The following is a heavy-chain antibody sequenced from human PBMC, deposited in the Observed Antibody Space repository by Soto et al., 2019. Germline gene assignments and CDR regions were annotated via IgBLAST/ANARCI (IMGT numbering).Heavy chain of an antibody. V-gene: IGHV3-23*01. CDR3: AKARAQYYDFWSGYPVDY. CDR1: GFTFSSYA. J-gene: IGHJ4*02. D-gene: IGHD3-3*01. CDR2: ISGSGGST. Sequence: EVQLLESGGGLVQPGGSLRLSCAASGFTFSSYAMSWVRQAPGKGLEWVSAISGSGGSTYYADSVKGRFTISRDNSKNTLYLQMNILRAEDTAVYYCAKARAQYYDFWSGYPVDYWGQGTLVTVSS.